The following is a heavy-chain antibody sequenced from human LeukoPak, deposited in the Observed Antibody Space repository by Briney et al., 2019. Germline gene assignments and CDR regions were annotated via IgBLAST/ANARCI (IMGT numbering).Heavy chain of an antibody. CDR1: GFTFSDYA. CDR2: LSGSGAGT. D-gene: IGHD7-27*01. Sequence: GGSLRLSCAASGFTFSDYALGWVRQAPGRGLEWVTTLSGSGAGTYYSDSVQGRFTISRDNSKNTLYLQMNSLRAEDTAVYYCAREPKLSQTLGPWGYFDLWGRGTLVTVSS. V-gene: IGHV3-23*01. J-gene: IGHJ2*01. CDR3: AREPKLSQTLGPWGYFDL.